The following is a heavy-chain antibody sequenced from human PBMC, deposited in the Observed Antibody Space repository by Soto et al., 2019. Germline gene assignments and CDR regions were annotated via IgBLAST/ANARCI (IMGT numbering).Heavy chain of an antibody. Sequence: SETLSLTCAVYGGSISSYYWSWIRQPPGKGLEWIGYIYYSGSTNYNPSLKSRVTISVDTSKNQFSLKLSSVTAADTAVYYCARRSGGAAAGHYYYGMDVWGQGTTVTLSS. D-gene: IGHD6-13*01. J-gene: IGHJ6*02. CDR3: ARRSGGAAAGHYYYGMDV. CDR1: GGSISSYY. V-gene: IGHV4-59*12. CDR2: IYYSGST.